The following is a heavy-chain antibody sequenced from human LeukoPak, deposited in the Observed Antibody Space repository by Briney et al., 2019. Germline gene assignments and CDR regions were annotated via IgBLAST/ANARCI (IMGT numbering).Heavy chain of an antibody. V-gene: IGHV1-2*04. CDR3: ARSRDGYESLIIDAFDI. CDR1: GYTFTGYY. D-gene: IGHD5-24*01. Sequence: GASVKVSCKASGYTFTGYYMHWVRQAPGQGLEWMGWINPNSGGTNYAQKFQGWVTMTRDTSISTAYMELSRLRSDDTAVYYCARSRDGYESLIIDAFDIWGQGTMVTVSS. CDR2: INPNSGGT. J-gene: IGHJ3*02.